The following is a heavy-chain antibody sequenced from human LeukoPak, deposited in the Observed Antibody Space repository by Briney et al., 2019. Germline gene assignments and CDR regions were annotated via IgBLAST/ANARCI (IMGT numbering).Heavy chain of an antibody. CDR3: AREVGHCSGGSCYRGDY. CDR2: IHASGST. V-gene: IGHV4-61*02. CDR1: DGSISSGTYY. D-gene: IGHD2-15*01. J-gene: IGHJ4*02. Sequence: PSQTLSLTCTVSDGSISSGTYYWNWIRQPAGKGLEWIGRIHASGSTNYNPSLKSRVTISLDMSKNQFSLKLTSVTAADTAVYYCAREVGHCSGGSCYRGDYWGQGTLVTVSS.